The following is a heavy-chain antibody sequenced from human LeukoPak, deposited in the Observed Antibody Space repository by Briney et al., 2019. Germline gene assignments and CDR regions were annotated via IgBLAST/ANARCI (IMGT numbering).Heavy chain of an antibody. Sequence: PGGSLRLSCAASGFTFSNYWMGWVRQAPGKGLEWVANIKQDGSEKYYVDSVKGRFTISRDNAKNSLYLQMSNLRAEDTAVYFCARGGGLDVWGQGATVTVSS. J-gene: IGHJ6*02. CDR3: ARGGGLDV. CDR1: GFTFSNYW. CDR2: IKQDGSEK. V-gene: IGHV3-7*03. D-gene: IGHD3-16*01.